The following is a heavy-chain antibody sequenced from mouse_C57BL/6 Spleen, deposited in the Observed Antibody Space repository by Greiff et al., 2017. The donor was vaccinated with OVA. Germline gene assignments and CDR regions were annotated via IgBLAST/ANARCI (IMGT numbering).Heavy chain of an antibody. CDR1: GFTFSSYG. CDR3: AKHYYEAMDY. D-gene: IGHD1-1*01. Sequence: EVMLVESGGDLVKPGGSLKLSCAASGFTFSSYGMSWVRQTPDKRLEWVATISSGGSYTYYPDSVKGRFTISRDNAKNTLYLRMSSLKSEDTAMYYCAKHYYEAMDYWGQGTSVTVSS. CDR2: ISSGGSYT. V-gene: IGHV5-6*01. J-gene: IGHJ4*01.